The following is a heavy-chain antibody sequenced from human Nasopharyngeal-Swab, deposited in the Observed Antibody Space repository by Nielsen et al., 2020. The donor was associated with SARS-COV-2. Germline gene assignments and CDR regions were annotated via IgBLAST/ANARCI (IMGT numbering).Heavy chain of an antibody. J-gene: IGHJ6*02. CDR1: GFTFDDYA. V-gene: IGHV3-9*01. CDR3: AKMNPYYYGMDV. Sequence: GESLKISCAASGFTFDDYAMHWVRQAPGKGLEWVSGISWNSGSIGYADSVKGRFTISRDNAKNSLYLQMNSLRAEDTALYYCAKMNPYYYGMDVWGQGTTVTVSS. CDR2: ISWNSGSI.